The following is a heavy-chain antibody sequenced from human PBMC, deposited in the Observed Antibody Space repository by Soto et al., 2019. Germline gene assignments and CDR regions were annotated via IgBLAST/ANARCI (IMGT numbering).Heavy chain of an antibody. CDR2: FDPEDGET. V-gene: IGHV1-24*01. Sequence: ASVKVSCKVSGYTLTQLSMHWVRQAPGKGLECMGGFDPEDGETIYAQKFQGRVTMTEDTSTDTAYMELSSLRSEDTAVYYCATDGPYDFWSGYSIPNFDYWGQGTLVTVSS. CDR1: GYTLTQLS. J-gene: IGHJ4*02. D-gene: IGHD3-3*01. CDR3: ATDGPYDFWSGYSIPNFDY.